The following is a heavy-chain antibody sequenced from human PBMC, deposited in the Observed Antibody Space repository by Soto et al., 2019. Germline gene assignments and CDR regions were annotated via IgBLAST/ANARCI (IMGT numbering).Heavy chain of an antibody. Sequence: PSETLSLTCTVSGGSISGYYWSWIRQPPGKGLEWIGYIYYSGSTNYNPSLKSRVTISVDTSKNQFSLKLSSVTAADTAVYYCARSTTVTTYYFDYWGQGTLVTVSS. D-gene: IGHD4-17*01. J-gene: IGHJ4*02. CDR1: GGSISGYY. CDR2: IYYSGST. V-gene: IGHV4-59*08. CDR3: ARSTTVTTYYFDY.